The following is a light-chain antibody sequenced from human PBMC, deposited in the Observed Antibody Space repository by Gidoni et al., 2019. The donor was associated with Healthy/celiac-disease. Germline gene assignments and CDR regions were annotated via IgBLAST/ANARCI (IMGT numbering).Light chain of an antibody. CDR1: QGIRND. CDR3: LQHNSYAWM. CDR2: AAS. Sequence: IQLTQYPSSLSASVGDRVTITCRASQGIRNDLGWYQQQRGNAPKRLIYAASSMQSGLPARFRGNRSETEFTLTVGCRQPKVFATYYYLQHNSYAWMFGQGTKVEIK. J-gene: IGKJ1*01. V-gene: IGKV1-17*01.